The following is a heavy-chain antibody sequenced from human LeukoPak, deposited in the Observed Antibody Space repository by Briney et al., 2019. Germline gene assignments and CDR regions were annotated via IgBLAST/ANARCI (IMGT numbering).Heavy chain of an antibody. J-gene: IGHJ4*02. Sequence: PSETLSLTCTVSGGPINSYYWSWIRQPAGKGLEWIGRIYSSGSTGYNPSLKSRVTMSLDTSKNQFSLNLSSVTAADTAVYYCARVDIRTAFFDYWGQGTLATVSS. CDR3: ARVDIRTAFFDY. D-gene: IGHD5-12*01. V-gene: IGHV4-4*07. CDR2: IYSSGST. CDR1: GGPINSYY.